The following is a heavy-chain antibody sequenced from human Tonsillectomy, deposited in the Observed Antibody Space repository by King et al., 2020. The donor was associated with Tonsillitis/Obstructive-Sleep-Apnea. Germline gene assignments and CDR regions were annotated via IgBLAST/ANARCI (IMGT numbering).Heavy chain of an antibody. CDR1: GYSFTYHW. J-gene: IGHJ3*02. Sequence: VQLVQSGAEVKKPGESLKISCKGSGYSFTYHWIGWVRQMPGKGLEWMGFIYPGDSHTKYSPSFQGQVTISADKSISTAYLQWSSLKASDTAIYYCARLERRVAAKPFDIWGQGTMVTVSS. CDR2: IYPGDSHT. D-gene: IGHD2-15*01. V-gene: IGHV5-51*01. CDR3: ARLERRVAAKPFDI.